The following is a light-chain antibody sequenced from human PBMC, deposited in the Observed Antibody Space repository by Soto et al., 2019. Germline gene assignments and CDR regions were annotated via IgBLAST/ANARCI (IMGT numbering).Light chain of an antibody. CDR1: QTISSW. J-gene: IGKJ1*01. V-gene: IGKV1-5*03. Sequence: DIQETPAPATLSQSLEDKGAIACLAIQTISSWLAWYQQKPGKAPKLLIYKASTLKSGVPSRFSGSGSGTEFTLTISSLQPDDFATYYCQHYNSYSEALGQGTKVDI. CDR3: QHYNSYSEA. CDR2: KAS.